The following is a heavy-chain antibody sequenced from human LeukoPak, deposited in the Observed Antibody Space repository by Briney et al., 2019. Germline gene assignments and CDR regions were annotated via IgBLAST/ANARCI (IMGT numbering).Heavy chain of an antibody. V-gene: IGHV4-39*07. CDR1: GGSISSSSYY. CDR2: IYYSGST. Sequence: SETLSLTCTVSGGSISSSSYYWGWIRQPPGKGLEWIGSIYYSGSTYYNPSLKSRVTISVDTSKNQFSLKLSSVTAADTAVYYCARDLILLNSNYYGSGGYRNLWFDPWGQGTLVTVSS. D-gene: IGHD3-10*01. J-gene: IGHJ5*02. CDR3: ARDLILLNSNYYGSGGYRNLWFDP.